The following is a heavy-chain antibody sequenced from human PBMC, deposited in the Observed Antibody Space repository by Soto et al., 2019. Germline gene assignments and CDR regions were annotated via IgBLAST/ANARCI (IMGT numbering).Heavy chain of an antibody. CDR2: IIPIFGTA. J-gene: IGHJ6*02. Sequence: ASVKXWFNASSCAVVVYSIIFFRHAPGQGLEWIGGIIPIFGTANYAQKFQGRVTITADESTSTAYMELSSLRSEDTAVYYCATDIVVVKADIGEKYGMEVWGQGTKV. D-gene: IGHD2-2*01. CDR3: ATDIVVVKADIGEKYGMEV. V-gene: IGHV1-69*13. CDR1: SCAVVVYS.